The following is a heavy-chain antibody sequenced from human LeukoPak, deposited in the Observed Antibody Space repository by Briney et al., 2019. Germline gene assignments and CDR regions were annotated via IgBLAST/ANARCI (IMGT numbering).Heavy chain of an antibody. D-gene: IGHD2-2*01. V-gene: IGHV1-8*01. Sequence: ASVKVSCKASGYTFSSYDINWVRQATGQGLEWMGWMNPNSGNTGYAQKFQGRVTMTRNTSISTAYMELSSLRSEDTAVYYCARGGGIVVVPAAPFDYWGQGTLVTVSS. J-gene: IGHJ4*02. CDR2: MNPNSGNT. CDR1: GYTFSSYD. CDR3: ARGGGIVVVPAAPFDY.